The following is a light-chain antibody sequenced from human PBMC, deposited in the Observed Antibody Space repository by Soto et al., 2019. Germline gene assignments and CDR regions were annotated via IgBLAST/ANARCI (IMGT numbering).Light chain of an antibody. CDR2: AAA. Sequence: AIRMTQSPSSFSASTGDRVTITCRASQDISSYLAWYQQKVGKAPKLLIYAAATLQRGAPSRFSGSGSGTDFPLTISRLQSEDFATYYCQQYSSYPYTFGQGTKLEI. J-gene: IGKJ2*01. CDR1: QDISSY. CDR3: QQYSSYPYT. V-gene: IGKV1-8*01.